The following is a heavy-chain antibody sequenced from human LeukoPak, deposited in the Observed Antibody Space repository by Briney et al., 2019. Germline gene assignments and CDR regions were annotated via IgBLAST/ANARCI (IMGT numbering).Heavy chain of an antibody. D-gene: IGHD2-15*01. V-gene: IGHV1-69*02. Sequence: SVTVSCKASGYTFTVYYMHWVRQAPGQGLEWMGRIIPILGIANYAQKFQGRVTITADKSTSTAYMELSSLRSEDTAVYYCAVGGVGGKYYFDYWGQGTLVTVSS. CDR2: IIPILGIA. CDR1: GYTFTVYY. CDR3: AVGGVGGKYYFDY. J-gene: IGHJ4*02.